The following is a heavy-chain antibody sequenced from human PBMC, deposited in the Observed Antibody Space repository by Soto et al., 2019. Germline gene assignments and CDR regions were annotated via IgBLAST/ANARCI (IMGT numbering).Heavy chain of an antibody. CDR3: ARGSYCSGGRCYFDY. CDR1: GFTFSNYW. V-gene: IGHV3-7*04. J-gene: IGHJ4*02. Sequence: EVQLVESGGGLVQPGGSLRLSCAASGFTFSNYWMSWVRQAPGEGLEWVANIKQDGRENSYVDSVKGRFTISRDNAKNSVYLQMNSLRAEDTAVYSCARGSYCSGGRCYFDYWGQGTPVTVSS. CDR2: IKQDGREN. D-gene: IGHD2-15*01.